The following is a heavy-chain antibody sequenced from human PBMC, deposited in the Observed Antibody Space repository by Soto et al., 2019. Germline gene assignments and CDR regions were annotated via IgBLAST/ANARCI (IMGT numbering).Heavy chain of an antibody. Sequence: SETLSLTCAVYGGSFSGYYWSWIRQPPGKGLEWIGEINHSGSTNHNPSLKSRVTISVDTSKNQFSLKLSSVAAADTAVYYCARGGELERRGMDVWGQGTTVTVSS. D-gene: IGHD1-1*01. CDR1: GGSFSGYY. CDR2: INHSGST. V-gene: IGHV4-34*01. J-gene: IGHJ6*02. CDR3: ARGGELERRGMDV.